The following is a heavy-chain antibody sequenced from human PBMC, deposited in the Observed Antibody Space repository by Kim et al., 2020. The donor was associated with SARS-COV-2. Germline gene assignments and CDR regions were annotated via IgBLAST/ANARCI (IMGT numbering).Heavy chain of an antibody. CDR3: SKDNSDWAFDAFVI. Sequence: GGSLRLSCAASGFTYNSYAMNWVRQAPGKGLEWVSGISGRGETTYYADSVKGRFTISRDNSENTLYLQMNSLKAEDKSVYYCSKDNSDWAFDAFVIWGQGTMVTVSS. CDR2: ISGRGETT. CDR1: GFTYNSYA. D-gene: IGHD6-19*01. J-gene: IGHJ3*02. V-gene: IGHV3-23*01.